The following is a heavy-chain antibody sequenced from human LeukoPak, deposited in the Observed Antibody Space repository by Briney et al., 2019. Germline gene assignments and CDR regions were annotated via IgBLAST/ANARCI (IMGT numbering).Heavy chain of an antibody. J-gene: IGHJ4*02. Sequence: PGGSLRLSCKASGLTLSNYWMIWVRQAPGKGLQWVAKMKQDGSEKYYVDSVKGRFTISRDNAENSLYLQMNSLRVEDTAVYYCAARSSGNPYFWGQGTLVTVSS. CDR1: GLTLSNYW. V-gene: IGHV3-7*03. D-gene: IGHD1-26*01. CDR2: MKQDGSEK. CDR3: AARSSGNPYF.